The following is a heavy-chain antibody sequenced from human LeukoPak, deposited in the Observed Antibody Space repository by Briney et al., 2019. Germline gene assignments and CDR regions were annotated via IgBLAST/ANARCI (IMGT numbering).Heavy chain of an antibody. CDR2: ISGYNANT. J-gene: IGHJ3*02. D-gene: IGHD3-22*01. Sequence: ASVKVSCKASGYTFGSYGISWVRQAPGQGLEWMGWISGYNANTRYAQNFQGRVTMTKDTSTSTAYMELRSLRSDDTAVYYCARDYFETSGYYYDVFDIWGQGTMVTVSP. V-gene: IGHV1-18*01. CDR3: ARDYFETSGYYYDVFDI. CDR1: GYTFGSYG.